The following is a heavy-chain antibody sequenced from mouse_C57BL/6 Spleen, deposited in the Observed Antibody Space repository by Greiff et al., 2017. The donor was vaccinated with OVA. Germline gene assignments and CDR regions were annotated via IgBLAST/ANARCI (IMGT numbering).Heavy chain of an antibody. CDR1: GFTFSSYA. CDR3: ASTLGIFDY. CDR2: ISDGGSYT. Sequence: EVKLVESGGGLVKPGGSLKLSCAASGFTFSSYAMSWVRQTPEKRLEWVATISDGGSYTSYPDNGKGRFTISRDNAKNNLYLQRSHLKAEDTAMYYCASTLGIFDYWGQGTTLTVSS. J-gene: IGHJ2*01. V-gene: IGHV5-4*03. D-gene: IGHD4-1*01.